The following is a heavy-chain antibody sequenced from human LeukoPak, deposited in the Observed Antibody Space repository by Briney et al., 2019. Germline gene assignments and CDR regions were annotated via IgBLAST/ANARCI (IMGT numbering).Heavy chain of an antibody. V-gene: IGHV4-59*08. D-gene: IGHD5-12*01. CDR2: IYYSGST. Sequence: PSETLSLTCTVSGGSISSYYWSWIRQPPGKGLEWIGYIYYSGSTNYNPSLKSRVTISVDTSKNQFSLKLSSVTAADTAVYYCARHGGGDIVAPYGFYFDYWGQGTLVTVSS. J-gene: IGHJ4*02. CDR1: GGSISSYY. CDR3: ARHGGGDIVAPYGFYFDY.